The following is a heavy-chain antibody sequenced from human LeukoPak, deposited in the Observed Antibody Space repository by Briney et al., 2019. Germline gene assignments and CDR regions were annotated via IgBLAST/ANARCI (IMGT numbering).Heavy chain of an antibody. D-gene: IGHD6-25*01. Sequence: GGSLRLSCAASGFTFSGYAMSWVRQPPGEGLEWVSAISGSGGSTYYADSVKGRFTISRDNSKNTLYLQMNSRRAEDTAVYYCAKDSGFSGYNIFDYWGQGTLVTVSS. J-gene: IGHJ4*02. CDR2: ISGSGGST. V-gene: IGHV3-23*01. CDR3: AKDSGFSGYNIFDY. CDR1: GFTFSGYA.